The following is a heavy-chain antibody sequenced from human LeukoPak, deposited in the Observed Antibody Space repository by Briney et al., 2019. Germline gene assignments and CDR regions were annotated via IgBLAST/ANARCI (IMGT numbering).Heavy chain of an antibody. J-gene: IGHJ6*03. Sequence: KASETLSLTCTVSGGSISSTSYFWGWIRQPPGKGLEWIGSIYYSGSTNYNPSLKSPVTVSVDTPKNQFSLKLTSVTAADTAVYYCARQSIAARGYYYYMDVWGKGTTVTVSS. CDR2: IYYSGST. CDR1: GGSISSTSYF. D-gene: IGHD6-6*01. V-gene: IGHV4-39*01. CDR3: ARQSIAARGYYYYMDV.